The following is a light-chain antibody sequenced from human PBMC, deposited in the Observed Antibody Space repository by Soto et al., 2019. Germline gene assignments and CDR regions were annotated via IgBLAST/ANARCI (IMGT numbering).Light chain of an antibody. CDR3: QQHNSYSWT. J-gene: IGKJ1*01. CDR2: KAS. V-gene: IGKV1-5*03. CDR1: QSISSW. Sequence: DIQMTQSPSTLSASVGDRVTITCRASQSISSWLAWYQQKPGKAPKLLIYKASSLQSGVPSRFSGSGSGTEFTLTISSLQPDDFATYYCQQHNSYSWTFGQGTTLEIK.